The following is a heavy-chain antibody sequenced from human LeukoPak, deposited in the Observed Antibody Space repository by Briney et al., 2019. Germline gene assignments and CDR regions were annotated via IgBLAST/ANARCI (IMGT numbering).Heavy chain of an antibody. Sequence: GESLRLSCAASGFTFSTYSMNWVRQAPGKGLEWVAYIISSSGTIYYADSVKGRFTSSRDNAKNSLYLQMNSLRDEDTTVYYCARDSSPGYYDYVWGTYPRYWGQGTLVTVPS. V-gene: IGHV3-48*02. CDR2: IISSSGTI. J-gene: IGHJ4*02. CDR1: GFTFSTYS. D-gene: IGHD3-16*02. CDR3: ARDSSPGYYDYVWGTYPRY.